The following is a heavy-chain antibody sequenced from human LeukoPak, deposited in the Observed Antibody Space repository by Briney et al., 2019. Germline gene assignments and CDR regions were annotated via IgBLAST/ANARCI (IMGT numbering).Heavy chain of an antibody. CDR3: ARGDVVVPAPNPGYGMDV. V-gene: IGHV3-13*01. CDR1: GFTFSSYD. J-gene: IGHJ6*02. CDR2: IGTAGVT. D-gene: IGHD2-2*01. Sequence: GGSLRLSCAASGFTFSSYDMHWVRQATGKGLEWVSAIGTAGVTYYPGSVKGRFTISRENAKNSLYLQMNSLRAEDTAVYYCARGDVVVPAPNPGYGMDVWGQGTTVTVSS.